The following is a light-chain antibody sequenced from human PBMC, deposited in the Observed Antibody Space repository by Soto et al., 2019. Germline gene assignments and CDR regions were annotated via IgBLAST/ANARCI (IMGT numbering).Light chain of an antibody. CDR2: LGS. J-gene: IGKJ1*01. Sequence: EIVMTQSPLTLPVTPGEPASISCRSSQSLPHSNGYNYLDWYLQKPGQSPQLLIYLGSNRASGVPDRFSGSGSGTDFTLKISRVEAEDVGIYYCMQALQTWTFGQGTKVAIK. V-gene: IGKV2-28*01. CDR3: MQALQTWT. CDR1: QSLPHSNGYNY.